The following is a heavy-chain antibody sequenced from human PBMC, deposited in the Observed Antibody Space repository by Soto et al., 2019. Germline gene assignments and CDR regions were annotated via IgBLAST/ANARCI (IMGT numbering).Heavy chain of an antibody. J-gene: IGHJ4*02. CDR2: LNAGHGNT. CDR3: TVAGVLGLPYFEN. CDR1: GYTLTTYA. V-gene: IGHV1-3*01. D-gene: IGHD6-19*01. Sequence: ASVKVSCKASGYTLTTYAMHWVRQAPGQRLEWMGWLNAGHGNTKYSQKFQGRITITRDTSASTAYMELSSLRSEDTAVYYCTVAGVLGLPYFENWGQGTQVTVSS.